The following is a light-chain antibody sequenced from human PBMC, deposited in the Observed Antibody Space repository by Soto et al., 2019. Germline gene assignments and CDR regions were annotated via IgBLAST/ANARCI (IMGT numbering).Light chain of an antibody. Sequence: EIVLTQSPATLSLSPGERATLSCRASQTFSSHLAWYQQKPGQAPRLLIYDASKRATGIPARFSGRGSGTDCTLTISSLEPEDFAVYYCQQLSNWPPVITFGQGKRLEIK. CDR3: QQLSNWPPVIT. CDR2: DAS. V-gene: IGKV3-11*01. J-gene: IGKJ5*01. CDR1: QTFSSH.